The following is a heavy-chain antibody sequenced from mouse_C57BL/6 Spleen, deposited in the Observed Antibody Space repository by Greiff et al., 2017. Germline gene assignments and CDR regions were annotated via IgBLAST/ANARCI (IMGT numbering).Heavy chain of an antibody. V-gene: IGHV1-39*01. CDR2: INPNYGTT. D-gene: IGHD1-1*01. CDR1: GYSFTDYN. J-gene: IGHJ1*03. Sequence: VQLQQSGPELVKPGASVKISCKASGYSFTDYNMNWVKQSNGKSLEWIGVINPNYGTTSYNQKFKGKATLTVDQSSSTAYMQLNSLTSEDSAVYYCARNGITTVVAFYWYFDVWGTGTTVTVSS. CDR3: ARNGITTVVAFYWYFDV.